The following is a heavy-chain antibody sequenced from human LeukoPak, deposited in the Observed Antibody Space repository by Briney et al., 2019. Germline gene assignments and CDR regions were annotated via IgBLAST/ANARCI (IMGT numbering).Heavy chain of an antibody. J-gene: IGHJ4*02. V-gene: IGHV1-8*02. CDR3: ARGPSGHRSDFDY. Sequence: ASVKVSFKASGYTFSNYDINWVRQATGQGLEWMAWMNPSSGNTAYAQKFQGRVTLTRDTSIDTAYMELSSLRSEDTAVYYCARGPSGHRSDFDYWGQGTLVTVSP. CDR1: GYTFSNYD. D-gene: IGHD1-1*01. CDR2: MNPSSGNT.